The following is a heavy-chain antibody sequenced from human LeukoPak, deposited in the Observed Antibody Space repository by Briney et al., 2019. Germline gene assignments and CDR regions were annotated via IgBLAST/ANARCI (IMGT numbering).Heavy chain of an antibody. CDR2: IYHSGST. D-gene: IGHD5-18*01. V-gene: IGHV4-30-2*01. J-gene: IGHJ4*02. CDR3: ARVSGYSYGLYYFDY. Sequence: SETLSLTCTVSGGSISSGGYYWSWIRQPPGKGLEWIGYIYHSGSTYYNPSLKSRVTISVDRSKNQFSLKLSSVTAADTAVYYCARVSGYSYGLYYFDYWGQGTLVTVSS. CDR1: GGSISSGGYY.